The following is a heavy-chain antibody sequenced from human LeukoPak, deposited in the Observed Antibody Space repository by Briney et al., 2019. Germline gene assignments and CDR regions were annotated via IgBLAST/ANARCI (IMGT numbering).Heavy chain of an antibody. D-gene: IGHD4-17*01. CDR3: ARDEGYGDPIDY. CDR2: IIPILGIA. J-gene: IGHJ4*02. CDR1: RGTFSSYA. Sequence: SVKVSCKASRGTFSSYAISWVRQAPGQGLEWMGRIIPILGIANYAQKFQGRVTITADKSASTAYMELSSLRSEDTAVYYCARDEGYGDPIDYWGQGTLVTVSS. V-gene: IGHV1-69*04.